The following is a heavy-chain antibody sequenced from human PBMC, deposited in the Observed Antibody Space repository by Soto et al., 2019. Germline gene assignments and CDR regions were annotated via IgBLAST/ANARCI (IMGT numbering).Heavy chain of an antibody. CDR1: GYTFTSYG. CDR2: ISAYNGNT. V-gene: IGHV1-18*01. Sequence: QVQLVQSGAEVKKPGASVKVSCKAPGYTFTSYGISWVRQAPGQGLEWMGWISAYNGNTNYAQKLQGRVTMTTDTSTSTAYMELRSLRSDDTAVYYCARALLRYFDSLSPVDYWGQGTLVTVSS. D-gene: IGHD3-9*01. J-gene: IGHJ4*02. CDR3: ARALLRYFDSLSPVDY.